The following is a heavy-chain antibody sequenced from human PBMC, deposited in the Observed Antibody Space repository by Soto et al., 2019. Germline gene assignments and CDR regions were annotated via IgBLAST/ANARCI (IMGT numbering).Heavy chain of an antibody. V-gene: IGHV5-10-1*01. CDR1: GYSFTSYW. CDR3: ASRDGYNFDY. Sequence: PXEFMKISFKGSGYSFTSYWISWVRQMPGKGLEWMGRIDPSDSYTNYSPSFQGHVTISADKSISTAYLQWSSLKASDTAMYYCASRDGYNFDYWGQGTLVTVSS. J-gene: IGHJ4*02. CDR2: IDPSDSYT. D-gene: IGHD5-12*01.